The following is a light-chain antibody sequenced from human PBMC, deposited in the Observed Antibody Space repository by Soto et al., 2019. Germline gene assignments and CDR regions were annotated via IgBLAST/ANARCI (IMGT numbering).Light chain of an antibody. J-gene: IGLJ3*02. Sequence: QSALTQPRSVSGSPGQSVTISCTGTSSDVGGYNFVTWYQQHPGKAPKLMIYAVSERPSGVPDRFSGSTSGNTASLTISGLQDEDEADYHCCSYAGSYTWVFGGGTKLTVL. CDR3: CSYAGSYTWV. CDR2: AVS. CDR1: SSDVGGYNF. V-gene: IGLV2-11*01.